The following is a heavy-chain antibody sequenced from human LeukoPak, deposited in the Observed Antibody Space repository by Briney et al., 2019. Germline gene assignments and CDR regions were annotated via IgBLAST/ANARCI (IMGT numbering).Heavy chain of an antibody. CDR3: ARLSSIAAADPPDY. Sequence: SGTLSLTCAVSGGSISSSNWWSWVRQPPGKGLEWIGEIYHSGSTNYNPSLKSRVTISVDKSKNQFSLKLSSVTAADTAVYYCARLSSIAAADPPDYWGQGTLVTVSS. J-gene: IGHJ4*02. CDR2: IYHSGST. CDR1: GGSISSSNW. V-gene: IGHV4-4*02. D-gene: IGHD6-13*01.